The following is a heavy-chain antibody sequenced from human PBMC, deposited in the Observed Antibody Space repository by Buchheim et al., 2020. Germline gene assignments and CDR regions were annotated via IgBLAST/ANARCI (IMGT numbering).Heavy chain of an antibody. CDR3: AKEQYYYGSGSYYNCFDY. CDR1: GFTFSSYA. D-gene: IGHD3-10*01. J-gene: IGHJ4*02. Sequence: EVQLLESGGGLVQPGGSLRLSCAASGFTFSSYAMSWVRQAPGKGLEWVSAISGSGGSTYYADSVKGRFTISRDNSKTTLYLQMNSLRAEDTAVYYCAKEQYYYGSGSYYNCFDYWGQGTL. CDR2: ISGSGGST. V-gene: IGHV3-23*01.